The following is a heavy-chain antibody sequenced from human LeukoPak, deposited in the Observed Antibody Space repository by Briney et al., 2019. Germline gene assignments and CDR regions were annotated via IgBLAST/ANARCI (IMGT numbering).Heavy chain of an antibody. D-gene: IGHD3-3*01. Sequence: SETLSLTCTASGGSISSYYWSWIRQPPGKGLEWIGYIYYSGSTNYNPSLKSRVTISVDTSKNQFSLKLSSVTAADTAVYYCARHRIGITIFGVVIDDNWFDPWGQGTLVTVSS. V-gene: IGHV4-59*08. CDR3: ARHRIGITIFGVVIDDNWFDP. CDR1: GGSISSYY. CDR2: IYYSGST. J-gene: IGHJ5*02.